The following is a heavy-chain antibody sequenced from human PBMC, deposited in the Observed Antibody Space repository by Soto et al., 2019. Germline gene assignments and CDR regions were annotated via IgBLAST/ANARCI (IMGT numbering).Heavy chain of an antibody. D-gene: IGHD3-10*01. CDR1: GGSISSSSYY. Sequence: PSETLSLTCTVSGGSISSSSYYWGWIRQPPGKGLEWIGSIYYSGSTYYNPSLKSRVTISVDTSKNQFSLKLSSVTAADTAVYFCSSHFMVRGVMKLRLNWFDPWGQGTLVTVSS. CDR3: SSHFMVRGVMKLRLNWFDP. CDR2: IYYSGST. J-gene: IGHJ5*02. V-gene: IGHV4-39*01.